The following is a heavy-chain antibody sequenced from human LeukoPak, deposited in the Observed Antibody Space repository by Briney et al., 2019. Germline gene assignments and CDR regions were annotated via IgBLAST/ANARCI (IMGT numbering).Heavy chain of an antibody. CDR2: IIPIFGTA. Sequence: SVKVSCKASGGTFSSYAISWVRQAPGQGLGWMGGIIPIFGTANYAQKFQGRVTITADESTSTAYMELGSLRSEDTAVYYCARDGVSAANSLRVYYYYYMDVWGKGTTVTISS. D-gene: IGHD2-2*01. CDR3: ARDGVSAANSLRVYYYYYMDV. V-gene: IGHV1-69*13. CDR1: GGTFSSYA. J-gene: IGHJ6*03.